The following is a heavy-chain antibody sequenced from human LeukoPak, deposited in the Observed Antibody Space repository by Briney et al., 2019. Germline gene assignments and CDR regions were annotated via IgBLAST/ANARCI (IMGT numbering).Heavy chain of an antibody. Sequence: PGGSLRLSCAASGFTFSSYAMSWVRQAPGKGLEWVSAVSGSGGSTYYADSVKGRFTISRDNSKNTLYLQMNSLRAEDTAVYYCAKGIVFYGDYCDYWGQGTLVTVSS. CDR3: AKGIVFYGDYCDY. CDR1: GFTFSSYA. D-gene: IGHD4-17*01. CDR2: VSGSGGST. J-gene: IGHJ4*02. V-gene: IGHV3-23*01.